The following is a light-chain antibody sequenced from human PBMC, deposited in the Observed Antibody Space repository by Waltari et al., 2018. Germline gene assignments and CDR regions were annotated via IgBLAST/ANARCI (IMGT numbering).Light chain of an antibody. CDR1: SSDFGDYDL. Sequence: QSALTQPASLSGSPGQSITISCTGTSSDFGDYDLLSWYQHHPGQAPKLIIYGGFNRPSGGASRFSGSESGNTAYLTISGIQTEDEADYYCTSYRSGRPPWVFGGGTKLTVL. CDR3: TSYRSGRPPWV. J-gene: IGLJ3*02. V-gene: IGLV2-14*01. CDR2: GGF.